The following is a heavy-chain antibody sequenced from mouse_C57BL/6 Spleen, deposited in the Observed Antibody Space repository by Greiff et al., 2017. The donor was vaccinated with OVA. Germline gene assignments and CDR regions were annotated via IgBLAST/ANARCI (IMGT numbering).Heavy chain of an antibody. D-gene: IGHD1-1*01. CDR2: IYPGDGDT. V-gene: IGHV1-80*01. CDR1: GYAFTSYW. Sequence: QVQLQQPGAELVKPGASVKISCKASGYAFTSYWMHWVKQRPGQGLEWIGLIYPGDGDTNYNGKFKGKATLTADKSSSTAYMQLSSLTSEDSAVYFGARSGGYYGRSAAWFAYWGQGTMLTVSA. CDR3: ARSGGYYGRSAAWFAY. J-gene: IGHJ3*01.